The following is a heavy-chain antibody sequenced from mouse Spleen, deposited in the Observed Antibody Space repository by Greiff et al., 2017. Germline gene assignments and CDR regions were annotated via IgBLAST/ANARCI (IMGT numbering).Heavy chain of an antibody. CDR2: INPSAGYT. D-gene: IGHD1-1*01. CDR1: GYTFTSYL. CDR3: AREDYYGFAY. J-gene: IGHJ3*01. Sequence: VKLQQSGAELVKPGASVKMSCTASGYTFTSYLMHWVKQRPGQGLEWIGYINPSAGYTEYNQKFKDKATLTADKSSSTAYMQLSSLTSEDSAVYYCAREDYYGFAYWGQGTLVTVSA. V-gene: IGHV1-4*01.